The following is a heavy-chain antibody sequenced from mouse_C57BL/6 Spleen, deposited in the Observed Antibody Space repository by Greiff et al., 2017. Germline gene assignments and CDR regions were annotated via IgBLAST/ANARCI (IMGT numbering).Heavy chain of an antibody. CDR2: ILPSIGRT. D-gene: IGHD1-1*01. Sequence: QVQLQQSGSELRSPGSSVQLSCKDFDSEVFPIAYMSWVRQKPGHGFEWIGGILPSIGRTIYGEKFEDKATLDADTLSNTAYLELNSLTSEDSAIYYCARGDYGSSPYWYFDVWGTGTTVTVSS. CDR1: DSEVFPIAY. V-gene: IGHV15-2*01. CDR3: ARGDYGSSPYWYFDV. J-gene: IGHJ1*03.